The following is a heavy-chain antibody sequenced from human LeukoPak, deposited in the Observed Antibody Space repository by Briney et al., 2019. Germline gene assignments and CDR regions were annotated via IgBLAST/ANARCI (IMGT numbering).Heavy chain of an antibody. CDR3: IWSGLNWFDT. V-gene: IGHV3-15*01. D-gene: IGHD3-3*01. CDR2: IKGKTDSGTT. J-gene: IGHJ5*02. Sequence: GGALRLSCAASGLTFSDAWMSWVRQAPGKGLEWVGRIKGKTDSGTTDYAAPVKGRSTISRDDSKNTTYLQMNSLKSEDTAVYFCIWSGLNWFDTWGQGKPVTVSS. CDR1: GLTFSDAW.